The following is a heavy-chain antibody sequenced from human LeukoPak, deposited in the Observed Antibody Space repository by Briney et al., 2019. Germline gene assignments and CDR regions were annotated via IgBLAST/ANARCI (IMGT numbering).Heavy chain of an antibody. D-gene: IGHD5-12*01. Sequence: SETLSLTCTVSGGSIISYFWSWIRQPPGKGPEWIGYIFDSGTTNYNPSTNYNPSLKSRVTVSLDTSKNHFSLKLSSVTAADTAEYFCARGGVTTIAQYDYWGQGILVTVSS. J-gene: IGHJ4*02. CDR3: ARGGVTTIAQYDY. CDR1: GGSIISYF. V-gene: IGHV4-59*01. CDR2: IFDSGTTNYNPST.